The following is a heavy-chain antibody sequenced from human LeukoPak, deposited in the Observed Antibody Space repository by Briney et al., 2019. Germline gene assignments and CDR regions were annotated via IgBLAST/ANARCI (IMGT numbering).Heavy chain of an antibody. D-gene: IGHD4-17*01. J-gene: IGHJ3*02. CDR2: ISYIGST. Sequence: SETLSLTCVDSTDSFSSHYWTWIRQPPGKGLEWIGYISYIGSTNYNPSLKSRVTISIDTSKNQFSLKLTSVTAADTAVYYCARDLVTVTKGFDIWGQGTMVSVSS. CDR1: TDSFSSHY. V-gene: IGHV4-59*11. CDR3: ARDLVTVTKGFDI.